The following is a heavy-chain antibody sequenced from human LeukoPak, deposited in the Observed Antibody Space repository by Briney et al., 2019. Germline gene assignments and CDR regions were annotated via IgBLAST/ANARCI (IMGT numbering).Heavy chain of an antibody. Sequence: PGGSLRLSCAASGFTFSTYWMHWVRQAPGKGLVWVSRINPDGTTTSYADSVKGRFTISRDNSKNTLYLQMNSLRAEDTAVYFCARVATGSYDWFDPWGQGTLVTVSS. V-gene: IGHV3-74*01. J-gene: IGHJ5*02. CDR1: GFTFSTYW. CDR3: ARVATGSYDWFDP. D-gene: IGHD3-10*01. CDR2: INPDGTTT.